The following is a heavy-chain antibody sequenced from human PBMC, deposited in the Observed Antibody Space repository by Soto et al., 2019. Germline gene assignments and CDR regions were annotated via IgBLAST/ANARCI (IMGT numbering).Heavy chain of an antibody. J-gene: IGHJ6*02. V-gene: IGHV1-18*04. Sequence: ASVKVSCKASGYTFTSYGISWVRQAPGQGLEWMGWISAYNGNTNYAQKLQGRVTMTTDTSTSTAYMELRSLRSDDTAVYYCARGPRGRGYFDFWSGYLYYYYGMDVWGQGTKVTVSS. D-gene: IGHD3-3*01. CDR1: GYTFTSYG. CDR2: ISAYNGNT. CDR3: ARGPRGRGYFDFWSGYLYYYYGMDV.